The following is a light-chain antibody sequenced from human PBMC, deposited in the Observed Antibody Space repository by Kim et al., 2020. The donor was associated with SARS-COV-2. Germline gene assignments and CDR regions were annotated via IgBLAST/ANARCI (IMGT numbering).Light chain of an antibody. Sequence: VALGQTARITCGANNMGSRNVHWFQQKPGQAPVLVIYRDSNRPSGIPERFSGSNSGDTATLTISRAQVGDEADYYCQVWDSSTVVFGGGTQLTVL. CDR3: QVWDSSTVV. J-gene: IGLJ3*02. CDR1: NMGSRN. CDR2: RDS. V-gene: IGLV3-9*01.